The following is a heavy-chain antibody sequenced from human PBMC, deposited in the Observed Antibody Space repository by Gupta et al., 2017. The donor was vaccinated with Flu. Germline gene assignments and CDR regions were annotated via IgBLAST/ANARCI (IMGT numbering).Heavy chain of an antibody. V-gene: IGHV1-24*01. J-gene: IGHJ4*02. D-gene: IGHD3-10*01. Sequence: QALVKGLEWMGGFDPEDGETIYAQKSQGRVTMTEDTSGDTAYMELSSLRAEDTAVYYCAKGGGVVRGILRFDYWGQGTVVTVSS. CDR2: FDPEDGET. CDR3: AKGGGVVRGILRFDY.